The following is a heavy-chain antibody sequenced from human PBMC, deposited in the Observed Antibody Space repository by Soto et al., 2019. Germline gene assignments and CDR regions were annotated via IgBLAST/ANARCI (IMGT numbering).Heavy chain of an antibody. CDR2: IKEDGSER. CDR1: GFRFSGYW. Sequence: EVQLVESGGGLVQPGGSLRLSCAASGFRFSGYWMSWVRQAPGKGLEWVANIKEDGSERHYVDSVKGRFSISRDNTYDSLHLQMNSLKADDTAVYYCARDHRPGTTDIWGQGTIVIVSS. V-gene: IGHV3-7*01. CDR3: ARDHRPGTTDI. D-gene: IGHD1-7*01. J-gene: IGHJ3*02.